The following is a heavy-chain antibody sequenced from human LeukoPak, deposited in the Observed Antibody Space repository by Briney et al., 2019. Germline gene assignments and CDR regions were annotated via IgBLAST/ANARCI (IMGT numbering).Heavy chain of an antibody. Sequence: PSETLSLTCAVSGGSISSSNWWNWVRQPPGKGLEWIGEIYHSGSTNYNPSLKSRVTISVDKSKNQFSLNLSSVTAADTAVYYCARRNPGSGGYYYGMDVWGQGTTVTVSS. J-gene: IGHJ6*02. CDR2: IYHSGST. CDR1: GGSISSSNW. D-gene: IGHD3-10*01. CDR3: ARRNPGSGGYYYGMDV. V-gene: IGHV4-4*02.